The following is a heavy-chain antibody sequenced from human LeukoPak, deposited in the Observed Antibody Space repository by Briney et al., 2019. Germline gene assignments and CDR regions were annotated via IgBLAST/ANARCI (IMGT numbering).Heavy chain of an antibody. CDR3: ARHRPYCSSTSCYQGWFDP. Sequence: HGESLKISCKGSGYSFTSYWIGWVRQMPGKGLEWMGIIYPGDSDTRYSPSFQGQVTISADKSISTVYLQWSSLKASDTAMYYCARHRPYCSSTSCYQGWFDPWGQGTLVTVSS. CDR2: IYPGDSDT. J-gene: IGHJ5*02. V-gene: IGHV5-51*01. CDR1: GYSFTSYW. D-gene: IGHD2-2*01.